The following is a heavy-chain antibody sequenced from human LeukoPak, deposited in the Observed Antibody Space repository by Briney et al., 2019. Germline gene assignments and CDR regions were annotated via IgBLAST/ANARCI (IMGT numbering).Heavy chain of an antibody. CDR1: GFTFSSYW. J-gene: IGHJ4*02. CDR2: INHNGNVN. CDR3: ARGLPKN. Sequence: GGSLRLSCAASGFTFSSYWMNWARQAPGKGLEWVASINHNGNVNYYVDSAKGRFTISRDNAKNTLYLQMNSLRAEDTAVYYCARGLPKNWGQGTLVTVSS. V-gene: IGHV3-7*01. D-gene: IGHD3-16*01.